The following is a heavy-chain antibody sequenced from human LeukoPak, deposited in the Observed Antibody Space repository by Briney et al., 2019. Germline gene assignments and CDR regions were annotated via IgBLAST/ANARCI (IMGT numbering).Heavy chain of an antibody. Sequence: GGSLRLSCAASGFTFSSSWMHSVRQVVGKGLMWVSHIDPDGSSTSYADSVKGRFTISRDNAKNTLYLQMNSLRVEDTAVYYCARGSPLGGSWGQGSLVTVSS. CDR3: ARGSPLGGS. CDR2: IDPDGSST. J-gene: IGHJ4*02. D-gene: IGHD1-26*01. CDR1: GFTFSSSW. V-gene: IGHV3-74*01.